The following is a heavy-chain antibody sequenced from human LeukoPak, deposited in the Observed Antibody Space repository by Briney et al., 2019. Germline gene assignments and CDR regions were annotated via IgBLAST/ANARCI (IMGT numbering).Heavy chain of an antibody. V-gene: IGHV4-38-2*02. Sequence: SETLSLTCAVSGYSISSGYYWGWIRQPPGKGLEWIGSIYHSGSTYYNPSLKSRVTISVDTSKNQFSLKLSSVTAADTAVYYCARDGEYYYGSGSYSWFDPWGQGTLVTASS. CDR3: ARDGEYYYGSGSYSWFDP. D-gene: IGHD3-10*01. CDR1: GYSISSGYY. J-gene: IGHJ5*02. CDR2: IYHSGST.